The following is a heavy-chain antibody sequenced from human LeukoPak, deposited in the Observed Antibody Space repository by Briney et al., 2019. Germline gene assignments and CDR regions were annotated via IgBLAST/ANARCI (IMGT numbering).Heavy chain of an antibody. V-gene: IGHV3-11*01. Sequence: PGGSLRLSCAASGFTFSDYYMSWIRQAPGKGLEWVSYISSSGSTIYYADSVKGRFTISRDNAKNSLYLQMNSLRAEDTALYHCARWAYYDFWSGYYTGYYFDYWGQGTLVTVSS. CDR3: ARWAYYDFWSGYYTGYYFDY. CDR2: ISSSGSTI. J-gene: IGHJ4*02. CDR1: GFTFSDYY. D-gene: IGHD3-3*01.